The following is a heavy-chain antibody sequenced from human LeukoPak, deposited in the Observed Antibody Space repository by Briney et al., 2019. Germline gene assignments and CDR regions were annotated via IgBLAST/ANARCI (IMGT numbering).Heavy chain of an antibody. CDR2: ISSRGNTI. CDR1: GFTFSSYE. J-gene: IGHJ4*02. Sequence: GGSLRLSCAASGFTFSSYEMNWARQAPGKGLEWVSYISSRGNTIYYADSVKGRFTISRDNAKISLYLQMNSLRVEDTAIYYCARSLGPTRPFDYWGQGTLLIVSS. D-gene: IGHD5-24*01. V-gene: IGHV3-48*03. CDR3: ARSLGPTRPFDY.